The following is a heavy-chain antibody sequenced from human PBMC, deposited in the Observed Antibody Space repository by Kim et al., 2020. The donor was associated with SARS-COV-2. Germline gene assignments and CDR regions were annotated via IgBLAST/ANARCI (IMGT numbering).Heavy chain of an antibody. CDR3: ARRGTVTSGNPTYWYFDL. J-gene: IGHJ2*01. Sequence: SVKVSCKASGGTFSSYAISWVRQAPGQGLEWMGRIIPILGIANYAQKFQGRVTITADKSTSTAYMELSSLRSEDTAVYYCARRGTVTSGNPTYWYFDLWGRGTLVTVSS. CDR2: IIPILGIA. CDR1: GGTFSSYA. D-gene: IGHD4-17*01. V-gene: IGHV1-69*04.